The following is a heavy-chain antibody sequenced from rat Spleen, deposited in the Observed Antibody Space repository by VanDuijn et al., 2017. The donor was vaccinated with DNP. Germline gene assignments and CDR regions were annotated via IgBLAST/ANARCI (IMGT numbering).Heavy chain of an antibody. CDR3: ARPDY. V-gene: IGHV5-7*01. Sequence: EVQLVESGGGLVQPGRSLKLSCAASGFTFSDYNMAWVRQAPKKGLEWVATISYDGSSTYYRDSVKGRFTISRDNAKNTLYLQADSVRSEDTATYYCARPDYWGQGVMVTVSS. CDR1: GFTFSDYN. J-gene: IGHJ2*01. CDR2: ISYDGSST.